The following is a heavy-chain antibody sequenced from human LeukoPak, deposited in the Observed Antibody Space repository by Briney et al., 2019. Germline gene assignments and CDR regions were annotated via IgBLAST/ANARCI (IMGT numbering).Heavy chain of an antibody. Sequence: GASVKVSCKASGGTFSSYAISWVRQAPGQGLEWMGRIIPILGIANYAQKFQGRVTITADKSTSTAYKELSSLRSEDTAVYYCAREAGMTTVTIDDYWGQGTLVTVSS. CDR3: AREAGMTTVTIDDY. D-gene: IGHD4-17*01. V-gene: IGHV1-69*04. CDR2: IIPILGIA. CDR1: GGTFSSYA. J-gene: IGHJ4*02.